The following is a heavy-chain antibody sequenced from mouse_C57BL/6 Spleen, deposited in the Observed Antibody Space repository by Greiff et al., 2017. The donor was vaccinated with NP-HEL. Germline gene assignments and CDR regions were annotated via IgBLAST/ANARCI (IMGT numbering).Heavy chain of an antibody. J-gene: IGHJ2*01. D-gene: IGHD2-3*01. Sequence: QVQLKQSGAELARPGASVKLSCKASGYTFTSYGISWVKQRTGQGLEWIGEIYPRSGNTYYNEKFKGKATLTADKSSSTAYMELRSLTSEDSAVYFCARGVIYDGYLDYWGQGTTLTVSS. CDR2: IYPRSGNT. CDR1: GYTFTSYG. V-gene: IGHV1-81*01. CDR3: ARGVIYDGYLDY.